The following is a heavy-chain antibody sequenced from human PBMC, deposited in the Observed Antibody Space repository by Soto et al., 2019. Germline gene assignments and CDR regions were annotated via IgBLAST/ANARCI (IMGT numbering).Heavy chain of an antibody. CDR3: ARIKGQLLLSYYYYGMDV. CDR1: GYSFTSYW. J-gene: IGHJ6*02. V-gene: IGHV5-10-1*01. D-gene: IGHD2-2*01. Sequence: PGESLPISCKVSGYSFTSYWISWVRQMPGKGLEWMGRIDPSDSYTNYSPSFQGHVTISADKSISTAYLQWSSLKASDTAMYYCARIKGQLLLSYYYYGMDVWGQGTTVTVSS. CDR2: IDPSDSYT.